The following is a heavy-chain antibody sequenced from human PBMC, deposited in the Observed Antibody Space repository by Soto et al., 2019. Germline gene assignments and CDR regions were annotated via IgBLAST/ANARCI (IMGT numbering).Heavy chain of an antibody. CDR2: IWHDGGNK. Sequence: QVQLVESGGGVVQPGRSLRLSCAASGFTFSSYGMHWVRQAPGKGLEWVAFIWHDGGNKFYAESVKGRFTISRDNSKNTLYLQMTSLSAEDTAMYYCARDGDVNPGFGKDYCGQGTLVTVSS. V-gene: IGHV3-33*01. D-gene: IGHD3-16*01. CDR1: GFTFSSYG. CDR3: ARDGDVNPGFGKDY. J-gene: IGHJ4*02.